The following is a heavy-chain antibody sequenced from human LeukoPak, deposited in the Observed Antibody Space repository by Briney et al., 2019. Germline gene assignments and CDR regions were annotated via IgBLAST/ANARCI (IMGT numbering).Heavy chain of an antibody. Sequence: GGSLRLSCAASGFTFSSYSMNWVRQAPGKGLEWVSYVSSSSSTIYYADSVKGRFTISRDNAKNSLYLQMNSLTAEDTAVYYCARETPRRGETRDGYRWGQGTLVTVSS. J-gene: IGHJ4*02. CDR3: ARETPRRGETRDGYR. CDR1: GFTFSSYS. D-gene: IGHD5-24*01. CDR2: VSSSSSTI. V-gene: IGHV3-48*04.